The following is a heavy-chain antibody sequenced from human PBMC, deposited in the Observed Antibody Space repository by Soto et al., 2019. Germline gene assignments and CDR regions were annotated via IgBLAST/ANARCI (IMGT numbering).Heavy chain of an antibody. CDR3: PRIKKSGSTRDDAFDI. CDR1: GDTFSTYA. D-gene: IGHD3-22*01. CDR2: IMTIFGTA. Sequence: QVQLVQSGAEVKKPGSSVKVSCKASGDTFSTYAITWVRQAPGQGLEWMGRIMTIFGTANYAQKLQGRDTFTADESTNTAYMELSSLRFEDTALYYWPRIKKSGSTRDDAFDIWGQGTMVTVSS. J-gene: IGHJ3*02. V-gene: IGHV1-69*18.